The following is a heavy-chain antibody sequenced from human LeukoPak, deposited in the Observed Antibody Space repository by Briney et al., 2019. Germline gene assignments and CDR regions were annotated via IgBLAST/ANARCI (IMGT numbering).Heavy chain of an antibody. CDR1: GFTFSSYA. CDR2: ISYDGSNK. D-gene: IGHD3-10*01. Sequence: GGSLRLSCAASGFTFSSYAMHWVRQAPGKGLEWVAVISYDGSNKYYADSVKGRFTISRDNSKNTLYLQMNSLRAEDTAVYYCARDIASYGSGSYFPLDYWGQGTLVTVSS. J-gene: IGHJ4*02. V-gene: IGHV3-30-3*01. CDR3: ARDIASYGSGSYFPLDY.